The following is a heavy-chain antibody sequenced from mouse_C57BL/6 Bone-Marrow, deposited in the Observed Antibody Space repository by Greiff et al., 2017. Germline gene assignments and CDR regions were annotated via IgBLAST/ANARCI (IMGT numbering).Heavy chain of an antibody. J-gene: IGHJ2*01. D-gene: IGHD1-1*01. V-gene: IGHV1-15*01. CDR1: GYTFTDYE. CDR3: TRGAVVAKGYFDY. Sequence: VQLQQSGAELVRPGASVTLSCKASGYTFTDYEMHWVKQTPVHGLEWIGAMDPETGGTAYNQKFKGKAILTADKSSSTAYMELRSLTSEDSAVYYCTRGAVVAKGYFDYWGQGTTLTVSS. CDR2: MDPETGGT.